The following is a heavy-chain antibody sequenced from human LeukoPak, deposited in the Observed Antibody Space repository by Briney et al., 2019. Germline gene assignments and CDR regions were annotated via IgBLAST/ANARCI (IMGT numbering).Heavy chain of an antibody. Sequence: ASVKVPCKASGYIFIGYYMHWVRQAPGKGLEWMGRINPNSGGTKYAQKFQGRVTMTRDTSISTAYMELSRLRSDDTAVYYCARGGLILRYFVDYYYYYMDVWGKGTTVTVSS. CDR3: ARGGLILRYFVDYYYYYMDV. CDR2: INPNSGGT. D-gene: IGHD3-9*01. J-gene: IGHJ6*03. V-gene: IGHV1-2*06. CDR1: GYIFIGYY.